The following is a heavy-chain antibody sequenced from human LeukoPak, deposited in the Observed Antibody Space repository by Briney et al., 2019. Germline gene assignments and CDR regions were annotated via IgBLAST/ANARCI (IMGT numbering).Heavy chain of an antibody. V-gene: IGHV4-34*01. D-gene: IGHD6-13*01. CDR1: GASLRSNY. Sequence: KPSETLSLTCTVSGASLRSNYWSWIRRPPGKGLEWIGEINHSGSTNYNPSLKSRVTISVDTSKNQFSLKLSSVTAADTAVYYCARGKRGSSWYGIDYWGQGTLVTVSS. CDR3: ARGKRGSSWYGIDY. J-gene: IGHJ4*02. CDR2: INHSGST.